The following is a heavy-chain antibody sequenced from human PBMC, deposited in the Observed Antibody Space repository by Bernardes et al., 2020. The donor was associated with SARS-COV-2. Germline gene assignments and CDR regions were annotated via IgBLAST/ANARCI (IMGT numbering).Heavy chain of an antibody. D-gene: IGHD3-3*01. Sequence: GGSLRLSCAASGFSFSSYTMNWVRQAPGKGLEWVSSITSGSSNINYADSVKGRFTISRDNAKNSLSLQMNSLRADDTAVYYCAKDRSPTRHVGSLWSGYESPNHNCAMDVWGPWATVIVSS. CDR3: AKDRSPTRHVGSLWSGYESPNHNCAMDV. V-gene: IGHV3-21*01. J-gene: IGHJ6*02. CDR2: ITSGSSNI. CDR1: GFSFSSYT.